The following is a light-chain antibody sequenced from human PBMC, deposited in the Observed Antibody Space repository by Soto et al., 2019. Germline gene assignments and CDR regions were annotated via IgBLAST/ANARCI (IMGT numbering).Light chain of an antibody. CDR3: CSYAGSYILL. V-gene: IGLV2-11*01. CDR2: DVS. Sequence: QSVLTQPRSVSGSPKQSVTISCTGTSSDVGTYNHVSWFQQHPGKAPKLMISDVSKRPSGVPDRFSGSKSGNTASLTISGLQAEDEADYYCCSYAGSYILLFGGGTKLTVL. J-gene: IGLJ2*01. CDR1: SSDVGTYNH.